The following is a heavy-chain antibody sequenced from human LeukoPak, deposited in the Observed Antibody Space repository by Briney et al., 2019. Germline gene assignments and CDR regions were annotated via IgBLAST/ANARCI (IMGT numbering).Heavy chain of an antibody. V-gene: IGHV3-48*02. D-gene: IGHD5-18*01. CDR2: ISSRSDTM. Sequence: GGSLRLSCAASGFTFSSYGMHWVRQAPGKGLEWVSYISSRSDTMYDADSVKGRFTISRDNAKNSLYLQMNSLRDEDTAVYYCTRGDTAMVTWGQGTLVTVSS. CDR1: GFTFSSYG. CDR3: TRGDTAMVT. J-gene: IGHJ4*02.